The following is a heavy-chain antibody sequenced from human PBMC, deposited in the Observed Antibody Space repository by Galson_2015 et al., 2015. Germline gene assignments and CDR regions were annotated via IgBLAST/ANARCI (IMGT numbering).Heavy chain of an antibody. Sequence: SLRLSCAASGFTFSSYAMSWVRQAPGKGLEWVSAISGSGGSTYYADSVKGRFTISRDNSKNTLYLQMNSLRAEDTAVYYCAKASWSKGYCSGGSCSYYFDYWGQGTLVTVSS. D-gene: IGHD2-15*01. CDR2: ISGSGGST. CDR1: GFTFSSYA. CDR3: AKASWSKGYCSGGSCSYYFDY. V-gene: IGHV3-23*01. J-gene: IGHJ4*02.